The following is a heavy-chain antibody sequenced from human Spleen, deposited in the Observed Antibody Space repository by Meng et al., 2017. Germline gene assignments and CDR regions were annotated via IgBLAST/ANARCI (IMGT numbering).Heavy chain of an antibody. D-gene: IGHD5-24*01. CDR3: ARQKETNDY. J-gene: IGHJ4*02. Sequence: VQLVESGGGLVQPGSSLRLSCAASGFTFSSYGMHWVRQAPGKGLEWVAIIWYDGNNKYYADSVKGRFTISRDNSNNTLYLQMNSLRAEDTAVYYCARQKETNDYWGQGTLVTVSS. V-gene: IGHV3-33*01. CDR1: GFTFSSYG. CDR2: IWYDGNNK.